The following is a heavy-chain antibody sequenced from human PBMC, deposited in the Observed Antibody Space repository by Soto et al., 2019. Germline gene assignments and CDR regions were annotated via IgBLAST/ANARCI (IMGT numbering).Heavy chain of an antibody. CDR2: IYWDDGN. CDR1: GFSLTSNAVG. D-gene: IGHD6-19*01. J-gene: IGHJ4*02. Sequence: QITLKESGPTLVKPTQTLTLTCTFSGFSLTSNAVGVGWFRQPPGKALEWLALIYWDDGNHYSPSLKSRLTFTKDTSKNQVVLIMTNMDPVDTATYYCAHGSGWLFDFWGQGTLVTVSS. CDR3: AHGSGWLFDF. V-gene: IGHV2-5*02.